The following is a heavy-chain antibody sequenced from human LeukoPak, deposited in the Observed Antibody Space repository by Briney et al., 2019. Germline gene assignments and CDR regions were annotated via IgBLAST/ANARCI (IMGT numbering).Heavy chain of an antibody. CDR3: AKGASGYSYGDYMDV. CDR1: GFTFSSYG. D-gene: IGHD5-18*01. J-gene: IGHJ6*03. Sequence: GGSLRLSCVASGFTFSSYGMSWVRQAPGKGLQWVSTISGSGDKTFYADSVKGRFTISRDNSKNTLYLQMNSLRAEDTAVYYCAKGASGYSYGDYMDVWGKGTTVTVSS. CDR2: ISGSGDKT. V-gene: IGHV3-23*01.